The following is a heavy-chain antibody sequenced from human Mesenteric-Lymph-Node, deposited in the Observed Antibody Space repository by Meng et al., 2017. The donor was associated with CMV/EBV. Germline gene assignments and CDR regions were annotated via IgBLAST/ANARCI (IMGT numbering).Heavy chain of an antibody. V-gene: IGHV3-11*01. CDR1: GFTFSDYY. CDR2: ISSSGSTI. D-gene: IGHD4-23*01. J-gene: IGHJ4*02. Sequence: QVQLVVSGGGLVKPGGSLRLSCAASGFTFSDYYMTWIRQATGKGLEWVSYISSSGSTIDYADSVVGRFTISRDNAKNSVSLQMNSLRVEDTAVYYCARDDGGNSVLDNWGQGTLVTVSS. CDR3: ARDDGGNSVLDN.